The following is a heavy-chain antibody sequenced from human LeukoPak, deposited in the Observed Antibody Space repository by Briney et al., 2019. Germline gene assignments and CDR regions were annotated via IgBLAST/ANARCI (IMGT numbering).Heavy chain of an antibody. CDR3: ARGGRYYYGSGSSYYFDY. J-gene: IGHJ4*02. V-gene: IGHV1-46*01. CDR1: GYTFTSYY. Sequence: GASVKVSCKASGYTFTSYYMHWVRQAPGQGLEWMGIINPSGGSTSYAQKFQGRVTMTRDTSTSTVYMELSSLRSEDTAVYYCARGGRYYYGSGSSYYFDYWGQGTLVTVSS. CDR2: INPSGGST. D-gene: IGHD3-10*01.